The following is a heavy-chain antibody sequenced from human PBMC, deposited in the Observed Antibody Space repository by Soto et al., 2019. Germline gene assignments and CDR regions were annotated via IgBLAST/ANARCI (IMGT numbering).Heavy chain of an antibody. CDR3: VRGDFHDSSGPFSDAFDI. D-gene: IGHD3-22*01. V-gene: IGHV3-7*04. J-gene: IGHJ3*02. CDR2: IKQDGSQK. Sequence: EVQLVESGGGLVQPGGSLRLSCAASGFTFSNYWMSWVRQAPGKGLQWVANIKQDGSQKWYVDSVKGRFTISRDNAKTSLYLQMNSLRVEDTAVYYCVRGDFHDSSGPFSDAFDIWGQGIMVTVSS. CDR1: GFTFSNYW.